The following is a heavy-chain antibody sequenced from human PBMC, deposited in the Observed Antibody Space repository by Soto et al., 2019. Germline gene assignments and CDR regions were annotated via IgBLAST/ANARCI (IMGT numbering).Heavy chain of an antibody. V-gene: IGHV2-5*02. D-gene: IGHD3-10*02. CDR1: GLSLSTSGEA. CDR3: AHYVSTSPAGCFEP. CDR2: IYWDDDK. J-gene: IGHJ5*02. Sequence: QITLKESGPTLVKPTQTLTLTCTFSGLSLSTSGEAVGWIRQPPGKALEWLALIYWDDDKRYNPTLKPRLTITKDISKNQVVLTLTNMDHVDTATYYCAHYVSTSPAGCFEPWGQGILVTVSS.